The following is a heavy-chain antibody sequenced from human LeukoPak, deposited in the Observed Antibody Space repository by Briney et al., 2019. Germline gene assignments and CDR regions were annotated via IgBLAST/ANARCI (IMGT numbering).Heavy chain of an antibody. CDR3: ARSLHRGYYDSSGYRY. CDR1: GGSFSGYY. J-gene: IGHJ4*02. Sequence: SETLSLTCAVYGGSFSGYYWSWIRQPPGKGLEWIGEINHSGSTNYNPSLNSRVTISVDTSKNQFSLKLSSLTAADTAEYYCARSLHRGYYDSSGYRYWGQGTLVTVSS. D-gene: IGHD3-22*01. CDR2: INHSGST. V-gene: IGHV4-34*01.